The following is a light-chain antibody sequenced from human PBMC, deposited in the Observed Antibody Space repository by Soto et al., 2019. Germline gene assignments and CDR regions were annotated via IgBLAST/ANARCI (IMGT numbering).Light chain of an antibody. J-gene: IGKJ1*01. CDR2: GPS. CDR3: QQYASSPWT. CDR1: QSVSSRY. Sequence: EIVWTQSPGTLSLSPGERATLSCSASQSVSSRYFAWYQQKPGQAPRLLIYGPSNRATGIPDRFSGSGSGTDFTLTISGLEREDFAVYYCQQYASSPWTFGQGTKVEIK. V-gene: IGKV3-20*01.